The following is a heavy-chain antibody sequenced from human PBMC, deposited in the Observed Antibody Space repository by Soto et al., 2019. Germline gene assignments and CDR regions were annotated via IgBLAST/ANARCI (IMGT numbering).Heavy chain of an antibody. D-gene: IGHD3-10*01. CDR3: ARDLMVRGVIAY. J-gene: IGHJ4*02. V-gene: IGHV3-33*01. Sequence: SLRLSCAASGFTFSSYGMHWVRQAPGKGLEWVAVIWYDGSNKYYADSVKGRFTISRDNSKNTLYLQMNSLRAEDTAVYYCARDLMVRGVIAYWGQGTLVTVSS. CDR1: GFTFSSYG. CDR2: IWYDGSNK.